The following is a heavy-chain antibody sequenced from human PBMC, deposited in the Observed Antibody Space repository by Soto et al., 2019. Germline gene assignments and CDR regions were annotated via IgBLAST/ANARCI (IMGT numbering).Heavy chain of an antibody. D-gene: IGHD3-22*01. Sequence: EVQLVESGGGLVEPGSSLRLSCAASGFTFSASAIHWVRQASGKGLEWVGRVRTKNNNYATTYAASVTGRFTISRDDSRTTAFLQMSSLKSEDTAIYYCTSYDNSGYFYLNYWGQGTLVTVSS. CDR1: GFTFSASA. CDR3: TSYDNSGYFYLNY. V-gene: IGHV3-73*02. CDR2: VRTKNNNYAT. J-gene: IGHJ4*02.